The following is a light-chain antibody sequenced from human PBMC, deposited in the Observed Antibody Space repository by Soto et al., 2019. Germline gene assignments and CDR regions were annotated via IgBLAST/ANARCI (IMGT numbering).Light chain of an antibody. CDR3: AAWDDSPNGFYV. J-gene: IGLJ1*01. CDR2: EVS. CDR1: SSDVGGYNY. V-gene: IGLV2-14*01. Sequence: QSVLTQPASVSGSPGQSITISCTGTSSDVGGYNYVSWYQQHPGKAPKLMIYEVSNRPSGVSNRFSGSKSGNTASLTISGLQAEDEADYYCAAWDDSPNGFYVFGTGTKVTVL.